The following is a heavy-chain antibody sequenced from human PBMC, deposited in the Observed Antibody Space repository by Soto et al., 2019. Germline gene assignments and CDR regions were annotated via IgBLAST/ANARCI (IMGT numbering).Heavy chain of an antibody. V-gene: IGHV1-8*01. CDR3: ARGLAAAGHNWFDP. CDR1: GYTFTSYD. D-gene: IGHD6-13*01. CDR2: MNPNSGNT. J-gene: IGHJ5*02. Sequence: QVQLVQSGAEVKKPGASVKVSCKDSGYTFTSYDINWVRQATGQGLEWMGWMNPNSGNTGYAQKFQGRVTMTRNTSISTAYMELSSLRSEDTAVYYCARGLAAAGHNWFDPWGQGTLVTVSS.